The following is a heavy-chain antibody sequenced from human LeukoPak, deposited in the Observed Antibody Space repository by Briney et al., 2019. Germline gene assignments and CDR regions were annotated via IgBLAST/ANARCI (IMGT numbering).Heavy chain of an antibody. V-gene: IGHV3-21*01. CDR2: ISSSSSYI. D-gene: IGHD6-13*01. J-gene: IGHJ4*02. CDR3: ARHTSWYSPSDY. Sequence: PGGSLRLSCAASGFTFSSYSMNWVRQAPGKGLEWVSSISSSSSYIYYADSVKGRFTISRDNAKNSLYLQMNSLRAEDTAVYYCARHTSWYSPSDYWGQGTLVTVSS. CDR1: GFTFSSYS.